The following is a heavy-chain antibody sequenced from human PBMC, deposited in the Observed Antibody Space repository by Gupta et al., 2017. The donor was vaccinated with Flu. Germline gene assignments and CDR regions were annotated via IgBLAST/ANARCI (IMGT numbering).Heavy chain of an antibody. CDR1: GFTFSSYA. CDR2: ISGSGGST. Sequence: EVQLLESGGGLVQPGGSLRLSCAASGFTFSSYAMSWVRQAPGKGLEWVSAISGSGGSTYYADSVKGRFTISRDNSKNTLYLQMNRLRAEDTAVYYCAKGNSSGWLPNWFDPWGQGTLVTVSS. CDR3: AKGNSSGWLPNWFDP. V-gene: IGHV3-23*01. J-gene: IGHJ5*02. D-gene: IGHD6-13*01.